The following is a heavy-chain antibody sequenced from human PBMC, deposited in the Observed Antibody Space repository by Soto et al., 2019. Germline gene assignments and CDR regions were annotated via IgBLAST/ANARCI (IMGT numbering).Heavy chain of an antibody. D-gene: IGHD3-9*01. Sequence: ASVKVSCKASGYTFTHFYITWVRQAPGQGLEWMGAISPHNFNTNYAQKFRGRVTLTTEKSTNTAYMDLRSLTSDDTAVYYCARDEGGYDILTGYYNAHNFDYWGQGVQATVYS. J-gene: IGHJ4*02. CDR2: ISPHNFNT. CDR1: GYTFTHFY. CDR3: ARDEGGYDILTGYYNAHNFDY. V-gene: IGHV1-18*01.